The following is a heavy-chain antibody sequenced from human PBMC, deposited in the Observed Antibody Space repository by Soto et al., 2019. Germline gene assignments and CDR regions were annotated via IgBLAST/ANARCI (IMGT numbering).Heavy chain of an antibody. Sequence: GASVKVSCKASGGTFSSYTISWVRQAPGQGLEWMGRIIPILGIANYAQKFQGRVTITADKSTSTAYMELSSLRSEDTAVYYCAREGGSSSGWYYYYYYMDVWGKGTTVTVSS. D-gene: IGHD6-19*01. V-gene: IGHV1-69*04. CDR1: GGTFSSYT. CDR2: IIPILGIA. J-gene: IGHJ6*03. CDR3: AREGGSSSGWYYYYYYMDV.